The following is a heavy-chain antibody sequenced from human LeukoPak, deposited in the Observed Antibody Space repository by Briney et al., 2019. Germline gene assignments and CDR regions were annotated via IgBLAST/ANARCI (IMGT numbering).Heavy chain of an antibody. CDR2: ILSDGTTK. CDR3: ARDTITNKRTGAFDI. CDR1: GFTFSNYA. J-gene: IGHJ3*02. D-gene: IGHD5-12*01. Sequence: PGGSLRLSCAASGFTFSNYAMHWVRQAPGKGLEWVAVILSDGTTKGYAHSLKGRFTISRDNSENTLYLEMNSLRAEDTAVYYCARDTITNKRTGAFDIWGQGTMVTVSS. V-gene: IGHV3-30-3*01.